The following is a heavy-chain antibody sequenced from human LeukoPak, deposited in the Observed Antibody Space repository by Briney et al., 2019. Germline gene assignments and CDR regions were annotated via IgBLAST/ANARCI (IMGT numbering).Heavy chain of an antibody. CDR1: GFTFSSYA. D-gene: IGHD3-16*02. V-gene: IGHV3-30-3*01. CDR3: ARDRVTFGGVIVIDLLDAFDI. CDR2: IYYDGSNK. J-gene: IGHJ3*02. Sequence: GGSLRLSCAASGFTFSSYAMHWVRQAPGKGLEWAAVIYYDGSNKYYADSVKGRFTISRDNSKNTLYLQMNSLRAEDTAVYYCARDRVTFGGVIVIDLLDAFDIWGQGTMVTVSS.